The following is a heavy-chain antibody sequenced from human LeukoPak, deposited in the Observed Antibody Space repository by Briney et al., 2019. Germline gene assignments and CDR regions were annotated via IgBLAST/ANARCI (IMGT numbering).Heavy chain of an antibody. D-gene: IGHD3-3*01. V-gene: IGHV3-23*01. Sequence: GGSLRLSCAASGFTFSSYAMSWVRQAPGKRLEWVSAISGSGGSTYYADSVKGRFTISRDNYKNTLYLQMNSLRAEDTAVYYCAKVDGITIFEVFDYWGQGTLVTVSS. CDR3: AKVDGITIFEVFDY. J-gene: IGHJ4*02. CDR2: ISGSGGST. CDR1: GFTFSSYA.